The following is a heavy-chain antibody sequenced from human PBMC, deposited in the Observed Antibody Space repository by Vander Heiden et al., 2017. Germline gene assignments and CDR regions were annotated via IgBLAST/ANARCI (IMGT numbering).Heavy chain of an antibody. CDR2: IYYSGST. V-gene: IGHV4-31*03. J-gene: IGHJ4*02. D-gene: IGHD1-1*01. CDR3: ARGTGTSYDY. Sequence: VHLQESAPGLVKPSRTLSLSFSFPCGSVGSGAYYWGWIRQHPGKGLEWIGYIYYSGSTYYNPSLKSRLTISVDTSKSQFSLILSSVTAADTAVYYCARGTGTSYDYWGQGTLVTVSS. CDR1: CGSVGSGAYY.